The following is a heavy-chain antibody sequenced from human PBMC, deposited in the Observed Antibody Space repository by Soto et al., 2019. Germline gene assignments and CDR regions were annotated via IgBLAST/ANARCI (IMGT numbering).Heavy chain of an antibody. CDR1: GFTFSSYA. V-gene: IGHV3-33*01. D-gene: IGHD3-22*01. CDR2: IWYDGSRK. J-gene: IGHJ4*02. CDR3: ARGIHYYESHGYGPGAY. Sequence: QVQLVESGGGVVQPGGSLRLSCAASGFTFSSYAMHWVRQAPGKGLDWMAVIWYDGSRKHYAGSLKGRFTISRDNPKNTLYLEMNSLRAEDTAVYYCARGIHYYESHGYGPGAYWGQGTLVSVSS.